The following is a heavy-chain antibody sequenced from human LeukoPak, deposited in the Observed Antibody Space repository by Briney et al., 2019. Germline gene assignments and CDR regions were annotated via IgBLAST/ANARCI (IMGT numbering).Heavy chain of an antibody. CDR2: INHSGST. J-gene: IGHJ4*02. D-gene: IGHD6-13*01. Sequence: SETLSLTCTVSGYSISSGYYWGWIRQPPGKGLEWIGEINHSGSTNYNPSLKSRVTISVDTSKNQFSLKLSSVTAADTAVYYCATRIAAAGTRSFDYWGQGTLVTVSS. CDR3: ATRIAAAGTRSFDY. CDR1: GYSISSGYY. V-gene: IGHV4-38-2*02.